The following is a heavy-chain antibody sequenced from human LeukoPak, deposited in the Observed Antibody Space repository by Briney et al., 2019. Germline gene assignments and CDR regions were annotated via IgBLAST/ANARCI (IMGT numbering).Heavy chain of an antibody. J-gene: IGHJ4*02. CDR2: IYYSGST. CDR3: ARGELLSFFDY. D-gene: IGHD3-10*01. CDR1: GGSFSGYY. V-gene: IGHV4-34*01. Sequence: SETLSLTCAVYGGSFSGYYWSWIRQPPGKGLEWIGSIYYSGSTFYNPSLKSRVTISVDTSKNQFSLKLSSVTAADTAVYYCARGELLSFFDYWGQGTLVTVSS.